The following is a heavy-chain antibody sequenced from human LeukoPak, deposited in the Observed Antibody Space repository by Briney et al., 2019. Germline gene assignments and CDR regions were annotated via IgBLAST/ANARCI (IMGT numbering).Heavy chain of an antibody. D-gene: IGHD4-17*01. CDR2: VYHGGNT. J-gene: IGHJ6*02. CDR3: ARAMRMTTVTTNYYYGMDV. V-gene: IGHV4-4*02. CDR1: GGSIINNNW. Sequence: SETLCLTCAVSGGSIINNNWWSWVRQTPGRGLKWIGEVYHGGNTNYNPSLKSRVTISVDTSKNQFSLKVSSVTDADTAVYYCARAMRMTTVTTNYYYGMDVWGQGSTVTVSS.